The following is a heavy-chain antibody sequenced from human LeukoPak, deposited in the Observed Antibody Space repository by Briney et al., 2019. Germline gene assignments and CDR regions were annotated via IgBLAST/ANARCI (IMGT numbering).Heavy chain of an antibody. J-gene: IGHJ4*02. CDR1: GFTFSGYS. V-gene: IGHV3-21*01. Sequence: GGSLRLSCAGSGFTFSGYSLNWVRQAPGKGLEWVSSITSSGSSMYYADSVKGRFTISRDNAKNSLYLQMNSLRAEDTAVYYCARDGYSSSWYDYWGQGTLVTVSS. D-gene: IGHD6-13*01. CDR2: ITSSGSSM. CDR3: ARDGYSSSWYDY.